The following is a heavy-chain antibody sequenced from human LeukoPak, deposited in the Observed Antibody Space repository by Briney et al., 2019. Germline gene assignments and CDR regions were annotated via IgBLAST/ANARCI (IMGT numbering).Heavy chain of an antibody. D-gene: IGHD3-22*01. Sequence: SETLSLTCTVSGGSISSYYWSWIRQPPGKGLEWIGYIYYSGSTNYNPSLKSRVTISVDTSKNQFSLKMSSVTAADTAVYYCARDLKLDGSSGYYAFDIWGQGTMVTVSS. CDR2: IYYSGST. J-gene: IGHJ3*02. CDR1: GGSISSYY. CDR3: ARDLKLDGSSGYYAFDI. V-gene: IGHV4-59*01.